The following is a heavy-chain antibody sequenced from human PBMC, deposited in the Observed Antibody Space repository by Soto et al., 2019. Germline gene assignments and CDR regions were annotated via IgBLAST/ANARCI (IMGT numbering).Heavy chain of an antibody. D-gene: IGHD3-3*01. V-gene: IGHV4-30-2*01. CDR1: GGSISSGGYS. J-gene: IGHJ4*01. CDR2: IYHSVST. CDR3: ARGPPFGR. Sequence: PSETVSLTCAVSGGSISSGGYSWRWIRQPPGKGLEWIAYIYHSVSTYYNPSLKSRVTMSVDRSKNQFSLKLSSVTAADTAVYYCARGPPFGRWGHGTLVTVSS.